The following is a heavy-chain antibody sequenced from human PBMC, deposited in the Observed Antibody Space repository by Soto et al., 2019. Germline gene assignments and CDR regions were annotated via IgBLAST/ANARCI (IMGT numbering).Heavy chain of an antibody. Sequence: QVQLVQSGAEVKKPGSSVKVSCKASGGTFSSYTISWVRQAPGQGLEWMGRIIPILGIANYAQKFQGRVTITADKSTSTAYMELSSLRSEDTAVYYCAREVLWFGELSPQSASDIWGQGTMVTVSS. CDR3: AREVLWFGELSPQSASDI. J-gene: IGHJ3*02. V-gene: IGHV1-69*08. CDR2: IIPILGIA. CDR1: GGTFSSYT. D-gene: IGHD3-10*01.